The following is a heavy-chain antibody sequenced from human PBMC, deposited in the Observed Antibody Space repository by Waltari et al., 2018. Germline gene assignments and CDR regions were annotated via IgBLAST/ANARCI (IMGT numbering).Heavy chain of an antibody. V-gene: IGHV4-59*01. J-gene: IGHJ2*01. CDR3: ARARGCSSGGSCPGGRYWYFDL. D-gene: IGHD2-15*01. CDR2: LYYSGST. CDR1: GGSISSYY. Sequence: QVQLQESGPGLVKPSETLSLTCTVSGGSISSYYWSWIRQPPGKGLEWFGYLYYSGSTNNNPSLRSRFTISVEPAKNQSSLKRSSVTAADTAVYDWARARGCSSGGSCPGGRYWYFDLWGRGTLVTVSS.